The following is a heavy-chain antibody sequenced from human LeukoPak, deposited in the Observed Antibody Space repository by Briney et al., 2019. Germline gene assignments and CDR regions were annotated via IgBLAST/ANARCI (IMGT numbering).Heavy chain of an antibody. CDR2: ISAYNGNT. V-gene: IGHV1-18*01. CDR3: ARVNDYGDYGYYYYMDV. Sequence: ASVKVSCKASGYTFTSYGISWVRQAPGQGLEWMGWISAYNGNTNYAQKLQGRVTMTTDTSTSTAYMELRSLRSDDTAVYYCARVNDYGDYGYYYYMDVWGKGTTVTVSS. J-gene: IGHJ6*03. D-gene: IGHD4-17*01. CDR1: GYTFTSYG.